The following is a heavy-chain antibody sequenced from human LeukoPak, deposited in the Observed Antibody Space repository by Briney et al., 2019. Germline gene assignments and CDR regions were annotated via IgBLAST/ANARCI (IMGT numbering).Heavy chain of an antibody. Sequence: GGSLRLSCAASGFTFSSYWMSWVRQAPGKGLEWVANIKQDGSEKYYVDSVEGRFTISRDNAKNSLYLQMNSLRAEDTAVYYCASRSSGSTFDYWGQGTLVTVSS. CDR3: ASRSSGSTFDY. D-gene: IGHD6-19*01. CDR1: GFTFSSYW. V-gene: IGHV3-7*01. J-gene: IGHJ4*02. CDR2: IKQDGSEK.